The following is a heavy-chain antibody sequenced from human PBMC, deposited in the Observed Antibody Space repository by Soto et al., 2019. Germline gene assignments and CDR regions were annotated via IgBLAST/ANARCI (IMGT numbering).Heavy chain of an antibody. CDR3: ARVAGEYYYGMDV. CDR1: GYTFTGYY. V-gene: IGHV1-2*04. D-gene: IGHD3-10*01. J-gene: IGHJ6*02. Sequence: ASVKVSCKASGYTFTGYYMHWVRRAPGQGLEWMGWINPNSGGTNYAQKFQGWVTMTRDTSISTAYMELSRLRSDDTAVYYCARVAGEYYYGMDVWGQGTTVTVSS. CDR2: INPNSGGT.